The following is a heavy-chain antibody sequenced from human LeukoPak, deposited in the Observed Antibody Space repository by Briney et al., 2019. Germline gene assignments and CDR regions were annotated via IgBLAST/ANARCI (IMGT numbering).Heavy chain of an antibody. D-gene: IGHD6-13*01. CDR3: AREIAAFDY. Sequence: SETLSLTCSVSGGSIGSYYWNWIRQPPGKGLEWIGYIFYSGSTNYNPSLKSRVTISVDTSKNQFSLKLSSVTAADTAVYYCAREIAAFDYWGQGTLVTVSS. V-gene: IGHV4-59*12. CDR2: IFYSGST. J-gene: IGHJ4*02. CDR1: GGSIGSYY.